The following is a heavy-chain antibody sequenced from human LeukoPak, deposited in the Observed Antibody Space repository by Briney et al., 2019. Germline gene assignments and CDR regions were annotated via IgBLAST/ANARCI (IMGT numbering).Heavy chain of an antibody. CDR3: ARDYDILTGGPPFDY. J-gene: IGHJ4*02. Sequence: ASVKVSCKASGYTFTGYYMHCVRQAPGQGLEWMGWIHPNSGGTNYAQKFQGRVTMTRDTSISTAYMEVSRLRSDDTAVYYCARDYDILTGGPPFDYWGQGTLVTVSS. CDR2: IHPNSGGT. V-gene: IGHV1-2*02. CDR1: GYTFTGYY. D-gene: IGHD3-9*01.